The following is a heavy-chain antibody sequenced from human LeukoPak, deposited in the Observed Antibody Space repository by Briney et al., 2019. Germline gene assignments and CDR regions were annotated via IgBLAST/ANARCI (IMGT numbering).Heavy chain of an antibody. CDR3: ARDRDCSSTSCEDQTWDCFDP. CDR2: INPSGGST. Sequence: ASVKVSCKASGYTFTSYYMHWVRQAPGQGLEWMGIINPSGGSTSYAQKFQVRVTMTRDTSTSTVYMELSSLRSEDTAVYYCARDRDCSSTSCEDQTWDCFDPWGQGTLVTVSS. J-gene: IGHJ5*02. V-gene: IGHV1-46*01. D-gene: IGHD2-2*01. CDR1: GYTFTSYY.